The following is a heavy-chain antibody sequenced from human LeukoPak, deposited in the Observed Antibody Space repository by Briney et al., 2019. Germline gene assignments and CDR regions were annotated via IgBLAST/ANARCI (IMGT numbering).Heavy chain of an antibody. CDR2: MNPNSGNT. CDR3: AGVWVDGLDV. CDR1: GYTFTSYD. D-gene: IGHD3-16*01. J-gene: IGHJ6*02. V-gene: IGHV1-8*01. Sequence: GASVTVSCTASGYTFTSYDINWVRQATGQGLEWMGWMNPNSGNTGYAQKFQGRVTMTRNTSVSTAYMELSSLRSEDTAVYYCAGVWVDGLDVWGQGTTVTVSS.